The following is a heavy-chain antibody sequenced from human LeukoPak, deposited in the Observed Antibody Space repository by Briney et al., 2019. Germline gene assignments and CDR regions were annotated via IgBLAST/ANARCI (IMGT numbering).Heavy chain of an antibody. CDR3: ARGPLHYYDSSGYYNPHNY. J-gene: IGHJ4*02. CDR2: ISPSGGST. Sequence: ASVKVSCKAFGYTFTGYWMHWVRQAPGQGPEWMGVISPSGGSTIYAQKFKGRVTITADKSTSTAYMELSSLRSEDTAVYYCARGPLHYYDSSGYYNPHNYWGQGTLVTVSS. V-gene: IGHV1-46*01. CDR1: GYTFTGYW. D-gene: IGHD3-22*01.